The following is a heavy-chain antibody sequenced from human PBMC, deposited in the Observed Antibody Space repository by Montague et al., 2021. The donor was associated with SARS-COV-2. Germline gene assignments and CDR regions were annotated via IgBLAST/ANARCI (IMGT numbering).Heavy chain of an antibody. V-gene: IGHV4-59*12. CDR3: ARGYDYVWGSYRYLHWFDP. D-gene: IGHD3-16*02. J-gene: IGHJ5*02. Sequence: SETLSLTCTVSGGSISSYYWSWIRQPPGKGLEWIGYIYYGGSTNYNPSLKSRVTISVDTSKNQFSLKLSSVTAAGTAVYYCARGYDYVWGSYRYLHWFDPWGQGTLVTVSS. CDR2: IYYGGST. CDR1: GGSISSYY.